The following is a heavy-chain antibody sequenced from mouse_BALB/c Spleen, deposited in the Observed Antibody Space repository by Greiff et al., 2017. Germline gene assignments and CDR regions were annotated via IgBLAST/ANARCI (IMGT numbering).Heavy chain of an antibody. J-gene: IGHJ4*01. CDR3: ARDQTNAMDY. CDR1: GFTFSDYY. Sequence: EVKVVESGGGLVKPGGSLKLSCAASGFTFSDYYMYWVRQTPEKRLEWVATISDGGSYTYYPDSVKGRFTISRDNAKNNLYLQMSSLKSEDTAMYYCARDQTNAMDYWGQGTSVTVSS. V-gene: IGHV5-4*02. CDR2: ISDGGSYT. D-gene: IGHD3-2*01.